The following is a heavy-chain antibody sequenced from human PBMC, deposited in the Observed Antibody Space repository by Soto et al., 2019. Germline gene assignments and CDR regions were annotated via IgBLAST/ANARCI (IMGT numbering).Heavy chain of an antibody. J-gene: IGHJ4*02. CDR2: IYRGGST. V-gene: IGHV3-66*01. Sequence: GGSLRLSCAASGLTVSDNYMSWVRQAPGKGLEWVSVIYRGGSTYYADSLKGRFTISRDNSKNTLFLQVNSLRAEDTAIYYCARVWSFYYGSGTDPSDYWGQGTLVTVSS. D-gene: IGHD3-10*01. CDR3: ARVWSFYYGSGTDPSDY. CDR1: GLTVSDNY.